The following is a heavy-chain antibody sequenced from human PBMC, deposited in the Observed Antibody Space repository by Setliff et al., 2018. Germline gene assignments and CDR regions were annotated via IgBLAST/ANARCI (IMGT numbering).Heavy chain of an antibody. Sequence: SETLSLTCFVSGGSMSNFYWSWIRQAPGKGLEWIGYMYTSGNSIYNPSLKSRVTISVDTSESQFSLRLTSVTAADTAVYYCAREGSRDRSHFDSWGQGILVTVSS. CDR3: AREGSRDRSHFDS. V-gene: IGHV4-4*08. D-gene: IGHD3-10*01. J-gene: IGHJ4*02. CDR2: MYTSGNS. CDR1: GGSMSNFY.